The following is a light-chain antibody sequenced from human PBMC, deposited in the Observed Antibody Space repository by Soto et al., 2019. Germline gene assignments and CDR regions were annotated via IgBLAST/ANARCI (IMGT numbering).Light chain of an antibody. CDR3: QQYDNLPLT. J-gene: IGKJ4*01. CDR1: QDISNY. V-gene: IGKV1-33*01. Sequence: DIQMPQSPSSLSASVGDRVTITCHSSQDISNYLNWYQQKPGKAPKLLIYDASNFETGVPSRFSGSGSGTDFTFTISSLQPEDIATYYCQQYDNLPLTFGGGTKVDI. CDR2: DAS.